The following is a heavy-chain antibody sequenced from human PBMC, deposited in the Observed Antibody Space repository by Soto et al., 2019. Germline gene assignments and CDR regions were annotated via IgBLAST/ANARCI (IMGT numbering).Heavy chain of an antibody. CDR2: IIPIFGIA. J-gene: IGHJ4*02. V-gene: IGHV1-69*13. CDR1: GGTFSSYA. Sequence: SVKVSCKASGGTFSSYAISWVRQAPGQGLEGMGGIIPIFGIANYAQKFQGRVTITADESTSTAYMELSSLRSEDTAVYYCARGGVGATSLFDYWGQGTLVTVSS. CDR3: ARGGVGATSLFDY. D-gene: IGHD1-26*01.